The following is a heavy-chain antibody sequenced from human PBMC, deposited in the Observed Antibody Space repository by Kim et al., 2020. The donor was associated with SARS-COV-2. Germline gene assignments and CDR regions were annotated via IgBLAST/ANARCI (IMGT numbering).Heavy chain of an antibody. Sequence: SETLSLTCPVSGGSISSGGYYWSWIRQHPGKGLEWIGYIYYSGSTYYNPSLKSRVTISVDTSKNQFSLKLSSVTAADTAVYYCARGGTIFGVVIKSFDYLGQGTLVTVSS. CDR1: GGSISSGGYY. CDR3: ARGGTIFGVVIKSFDY. D-gene: IGHD3-3*01. CDR2: IYYSGST. J-gene: IGHJ4*02. V-gene: IGHV4-31*03.